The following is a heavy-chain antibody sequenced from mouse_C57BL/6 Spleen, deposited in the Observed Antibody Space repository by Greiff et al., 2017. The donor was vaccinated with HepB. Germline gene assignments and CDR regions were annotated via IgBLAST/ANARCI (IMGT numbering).Heavy chain of an antibody. D-gene: IGHD2-2*01. CDR3: TTDGYDRGFAY. CDR1: GFNIKDDY. J-gene: IGHJ3*01. CDR2: IDPENGDT. Sequence: EVQLQQSGAELVRPGASVKLSCTASGFNIKDDYMHWVKQRPEQGLEWIGWIDPENGDTEYASKFQGKATITADTSSNTAYLQLSSLTSEDTAVYYCTTDGYDRGFAYWGQGTLVTVSA. V-gene: IGHV14-4*01.